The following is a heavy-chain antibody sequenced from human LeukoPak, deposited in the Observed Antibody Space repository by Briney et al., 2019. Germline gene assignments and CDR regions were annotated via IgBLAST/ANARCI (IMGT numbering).Heavy chain of an antibody. CDR3: ARRSGLRYFDWLYDDAFDI. Sequence: SETLSLTCTVSGGSISSSSYYWGWIRQPPGKGLEWIGSIYYSGSTYYNPSLKSRVTISVDTSKNQFSLKLSSVTAADTAVYYCARRSGLRYFDWLYDDAFDIWGQGTMVTVSS. CDR1: GGSISSSSYY. CDR2: IYYSGST. J-gene: IGHJ3*02. D-gene: IGHD3-9*01. V-gene: IGHV4-39*01.